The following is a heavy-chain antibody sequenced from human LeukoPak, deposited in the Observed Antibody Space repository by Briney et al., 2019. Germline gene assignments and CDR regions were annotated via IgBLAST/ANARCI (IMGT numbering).Heavy chain of an antibody. CDR1: GGSLSGYY. CDR3: AREVIGNV. J-gene: IGHJ6*04. V-gene: IGHV4-34*01. CDR2: INHSGST. Sequence: SETLSLTCAVYGGSLSGYYWSWIRQPPGKGLEWIGEINHSGSTNYNPSLKSRVTISVGTSKNQFSLKLSSVTAADTAVYCCAREVIGNVWGKGTTVTVSS. D-gene: IGHD1-26*01.